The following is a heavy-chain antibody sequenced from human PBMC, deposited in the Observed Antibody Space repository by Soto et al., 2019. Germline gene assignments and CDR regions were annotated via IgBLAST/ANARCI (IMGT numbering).Heavy chain of an antibody. CDR2: IDPSDSHA. Sequence: GESLKISCRGSGYSFTSYWINWVRQMPGKGLEWMGRIDPSDSHANYSPSFQGHVTISADKSINTAYLQWNSLKASDTAIYYLSCSYDDIWDTHSYYCGMDVWGQGTTVTVSS. CDR3: SCSYDDIWDTHSYYCGMDV. D-gene: IGHD3-16*01. CDR1: GYSFTSYW. V-gene: IGHV5-10-1*01. J-gene: IGHJ6*02.